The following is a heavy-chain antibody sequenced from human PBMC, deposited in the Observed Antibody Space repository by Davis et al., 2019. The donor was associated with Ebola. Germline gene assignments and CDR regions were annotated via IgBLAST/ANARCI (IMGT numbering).Heavy chain of an antibody. CDR2: IYTGGRT. V-gene: IGHV3-66*01. J-gene: IGHJ4*02. CDR3: ASGTAAWF. D-gene: IGHD1-14*01. CDR1: GFRVSGPY. Sequence: GGSLRLSCAASGFRVSGPYMSWVRQAPGKGLEWVSVIYTGGRTYYTDSVKGRFTISRDNSKNTLYLQMNSLRAEDTAVYYCASGTAAWFWGQGTLVTVSS.